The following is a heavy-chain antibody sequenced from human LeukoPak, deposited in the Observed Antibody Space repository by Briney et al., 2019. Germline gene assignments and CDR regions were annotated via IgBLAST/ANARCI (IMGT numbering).Heavy chain of an antibody. CDR2: ISSSGSTI. CDR3: ARGTWYSSGGFHFDY. Sequence: GGSLRLSCAASGFTFSSYEMNWVRQAPGKGLEWVSYISSSGSTIYYADSVKGRFTISRDNAKNSLYLQMNSLRAEDTAAYYCARGTWYSSGGFHFDYWGQGTLVTVSS. V-gene: IGHV3-48*03. J-gene: IGHJ4*02. D-gene: IGHD6-19*01. CDR1: GFTFSSYE.